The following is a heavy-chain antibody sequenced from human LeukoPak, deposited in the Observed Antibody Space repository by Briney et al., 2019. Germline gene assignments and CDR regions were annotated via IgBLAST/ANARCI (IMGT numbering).Heavy chain of an antibody. J-gene: IGHJ4*02. Sequence: SETLSLTCTVSGGSITSSSYYWGWIRQPPGKGLEWIGSIYYSGSTYYNPYLKSRVTISVDTSKNQFSLKLSSVTAADTAVYYCARRFHSSLTGYQIDYWGQGTLVTVSS. CDR3: ARRFHSSLTGYQIDY. D-gene: IGHD3-9*01. CDR1: GGSITSSSYY. V-gene: IGHV4-39*01. CDR2: IYYSGST.